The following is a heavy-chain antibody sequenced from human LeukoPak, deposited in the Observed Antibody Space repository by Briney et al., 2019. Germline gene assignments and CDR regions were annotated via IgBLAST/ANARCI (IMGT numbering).Heavy chain of an antibody. V-gene: IGHV3-49*04. Sequence: PGGSLRLSCSASGFTFGDYHMSWVRQAPGKGLEWVGFTISKPYGGTTEYAASVKGRFTISRDDSKSIAYLQMGSLKTEDTAVYYCTRQVDNVGYSYGPLTYYMDVWGKGTTVTVSS. J-gene: IGHJ6*03. CDR1: GFTFGDYH. CDR2: TISKPYGGTT. CDR3: TRQVDNVGYSYGPLTYYMDV. D-gene: IGHD5-18*01.